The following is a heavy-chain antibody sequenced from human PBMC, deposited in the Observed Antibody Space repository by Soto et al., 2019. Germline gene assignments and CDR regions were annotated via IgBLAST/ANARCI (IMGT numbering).Heavy chain of an antibody. V-gene: IGHV3-7*01. CDR3: ARHPGEGIVVVPAAIPVITGTTV. D-gene: IGHD2-2*02. J-gene: IGHJ4*02. CDR1: GFTFSSYW. Sequence: EVQLVESGGGLVQPGGSLRLSCAASGFTFSSYWMSWVRQAPGKGLEWVANIKQDGSEKYYVDSVKGRFTISRDNAKNSLYLQMNSLRAEDTAVYYCARHPGEGIVVVPAAIPVITGTTVWGQGTLVTVSS. CDR2: IKQDGSEK.